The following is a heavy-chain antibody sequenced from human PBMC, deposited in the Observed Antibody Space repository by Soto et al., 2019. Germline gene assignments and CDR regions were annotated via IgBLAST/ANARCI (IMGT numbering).Heavy chain of an antibody. J-gene: IGHJ5*02. CDR3: ARHRQHCSSTSCSDWFDP. D-gene: IGHD2-2*01. CDR1: GGTFSSYT. CDR2: IIPILGIA. V-gene: IGHV1-69*02. Sequence: SVKVSCKASGGTFSSYTISWVRQAPGQGLEWMGRIIPILGIANYAQKFQGRVTITADKSTSTAYMELSSLRSEDTAVYYCARHRQHCSSTSCSDWFDPWGQGTLVTVSS.